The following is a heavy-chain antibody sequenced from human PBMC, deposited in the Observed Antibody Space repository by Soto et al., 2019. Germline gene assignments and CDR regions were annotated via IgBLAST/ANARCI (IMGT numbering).Heavy chain of an antibody. CDR1: GGSLSNGGYY. V-gene: IGHV4-31*03. CDR3: ARENYGDYGGEVWFDP. CDR2: IYYRGST. Sequence: SETLSLTCTVSGGSLSNGGYYWSWIRQHPGKGLEWIGYIYYRGSTYYNPSLKSRVIISVDTSKNQFSLKLSSVTAADTAVYHCARENYGDYGGEVWFDPWGQGTLVTVSS. J-gene: IGHJ5*02. D-gene: IGHD4-17*01.